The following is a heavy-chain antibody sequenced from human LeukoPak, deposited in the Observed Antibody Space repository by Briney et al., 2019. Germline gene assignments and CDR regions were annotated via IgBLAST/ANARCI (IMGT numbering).Heavy chain of an antibody. V-gene: IGHV3-23*01. CDR1: GFTFSSYA. Sequence: GGSLRLSCAASGFTFSSYAMSWVRQPPGKGLEWVSAISGSGGSTYYADSVKGRFTISRDNSKNTLYLQMNSLRAEDTAVYYCAKALRVTIFGVVTHFDYWGQGTLVTVSS. CDR2: ISGSGGST. D-gene: IGHD3-3*01. J-gene: IGHJ4*02. CDR3: AKALRVTIFGVVTHFDY.